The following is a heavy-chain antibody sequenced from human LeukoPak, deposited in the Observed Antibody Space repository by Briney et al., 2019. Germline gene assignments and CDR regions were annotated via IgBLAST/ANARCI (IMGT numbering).Heavy chain of an antibody. D-gene: IGHD2-15*01. CDR2: INPNSGGT. CDR3: ARAENSGSGGLDP. CDR1: GYTFTGYY. J-gene: IGHJ5*02. Sequence: ASVKVSCKASGYTFTGYYMHWVRQAPGQGLEWMGWINPNSGGTNYAQKFQGRVTMTRDTSISTAYMELSRLRSDDTAVYYCARAENSGSGGLDPWGQGTLVTVSS. V-gene: IGHV1-2*02.